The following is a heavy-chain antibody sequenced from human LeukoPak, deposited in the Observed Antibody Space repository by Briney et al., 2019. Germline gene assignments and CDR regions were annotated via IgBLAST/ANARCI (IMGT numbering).Heavy chain of an antibody. CDR1: GYTLTDYY. Sequence: ASVKVSCKASGYTLTDYYMHWVRQAPEQGLEWMGRINPNSGGTNYAQKFQGRVTMTRDTSISTVYMELSRLRSDDTAVYYCARVGYYESSGYYEYWGQGTLVTVSS. J-gene: IGHJ4*02. D-gene: IGHD3-22*01. V-gene: IGHV1-2*06. CDR2: INPNSGGT. CDR3: ARVGYYESSGYYEY.